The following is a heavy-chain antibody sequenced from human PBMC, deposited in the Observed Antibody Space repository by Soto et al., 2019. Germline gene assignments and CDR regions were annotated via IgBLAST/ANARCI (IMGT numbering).Heavy chain of an antibody. CDR3: ARVWSIAARRGDDY. V-gene: IGHV3-66*01. J-gene: IGHJ4*02. CDR2: IYSGGST. D-gene: IGHD6-6*01. CDR1: GFTVSSNY. Sequence: EVQLVESGGGLVQPGGSPRLSCAASGFTVSSNYMSWVRQAPGKGLEWVSVIYSGGSTYYADSVKGRFTISRDNSKNTLYLQMNSLRAEDTAVYYCARVWSIAARRGDDYWGQGTLVTVSS.